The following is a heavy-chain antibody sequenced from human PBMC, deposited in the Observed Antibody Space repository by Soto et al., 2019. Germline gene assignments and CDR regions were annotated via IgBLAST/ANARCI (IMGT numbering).Heavy chain of an antibody. D-gene: IGHD2-2*01. Sequence: GGSLRLSCTVSAVSEFSLSDQYMDWVRQATGKGLEWLGRSRNRVNNFGSAYAASVRGRFTISRDESKNTVYLQMHSLTTDATPVYYCSRVDPSANSSGYWGKGTMVTVSS. CDR1: AVSEFSLSDQY. V-gene: IGHV3-72*01. J-gene: IGHJ4*02. CDR3: SRVDPSANSSGY. CDR2: SRNRVNNFGS.